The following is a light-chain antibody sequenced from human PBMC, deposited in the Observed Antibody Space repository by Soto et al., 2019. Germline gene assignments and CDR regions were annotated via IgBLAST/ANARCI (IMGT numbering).Light chain of an antibody. CDR1: QSISSY. CDR2: AAS. V-gene: IGKV1-39*01. J-gene: IGKJ1*01. Sequence: DIQMTQSPSSLSASVGDRVTITCRASQSISSYLNWYQQKQGKAPKLLIYAASSLQSGVPSRFSGSGSGTDLTITISSLQPEDFETYYCQQSYSTPSTFGQGTKVDIK. CDR3: QQSYSTPST.